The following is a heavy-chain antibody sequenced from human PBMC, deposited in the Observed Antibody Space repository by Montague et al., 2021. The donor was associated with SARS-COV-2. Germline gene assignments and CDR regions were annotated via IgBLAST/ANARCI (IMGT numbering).Heavy chain of an antibody. Sequence: SETLSLTCAVYGGSFSGYYWSWIRQPPGKGLEWIGEINHSGSTNYNPSLKSRVTISVDTSKNQVSLKLTPVTAADTAVYYCARHLRVTTVTSHMYHYAMDVWGQGTTVTVSS. V-gene: IGHV4-34*01. CDR3: ARHLRVTTVTSHMYHYAMDV. CDR1: GGSFSGYY. D-gene: IGHD4-11*01. J-gene: IGHJ6*02. CDR2: INHSGST.